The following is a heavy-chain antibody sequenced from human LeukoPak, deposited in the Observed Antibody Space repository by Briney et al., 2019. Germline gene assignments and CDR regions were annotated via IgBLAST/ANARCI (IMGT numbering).Heavy chain of an antibody. CDR1: GGSFSGYY. CDR3: ARDYYGSGSPKHPD. D-gene: IGHD3-10*01. J-gene: IGHJ4*02. Sequence: SETLSLTCAVYGGSFSGYYWSWIRQPPGKGLEWIGEINHSGSTNYNPSLKSRVTISVDTSKNQFSLKLSSVTAADTAVYYCARDYYGSGSPKHPDWGQGTLVTVSS. CDR2: INHSGST. V-gene: IGHV4-34*01.